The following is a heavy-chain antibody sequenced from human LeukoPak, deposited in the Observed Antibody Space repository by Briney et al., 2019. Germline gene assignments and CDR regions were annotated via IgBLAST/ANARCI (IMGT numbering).Heavy chain of an antibody. CDR2: IYTSGST. J-gene: IGHJ4*02. CDR3: ARDLDCGSTSCYPPY. Sequence: SETLSLTCTVSGGSISSYYWSWIRQPAGKGLEWIGRIYTSGSTNCNPSLKSRVTISVDKSKNQFSLKLSSVTAADTAVYYCARDLDCGSTSCYPPYWGQGAMVSVCS. CDR1: GGSISSYY. D-gene: IGHD2-2*01. V-gene: IGHV4-4*07.